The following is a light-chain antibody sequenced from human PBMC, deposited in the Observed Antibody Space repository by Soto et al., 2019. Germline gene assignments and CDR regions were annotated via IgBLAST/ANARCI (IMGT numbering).Light chain of an antibody. Sequence: DIQLTQSPSFLSASVGDRVAITCRASQGVSRYVAWYQQKPGKPPELLIYAASTLQSGVPPRFSGSASGTEFTRTIDSLQPEDCATDDCQQLNNYPFTCGGGTKV. J-gene: IGKJ4*01. CDR1: QGVSRY. CDR3: QQLNNYPFT. V-gene: IGKV1-9*01. CDR2: AAS.